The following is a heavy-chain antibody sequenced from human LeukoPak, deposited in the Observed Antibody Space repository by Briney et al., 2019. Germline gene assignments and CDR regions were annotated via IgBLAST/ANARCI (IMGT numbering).Heavy chain of an antibody. V-gene: IGHV3-7*03. J-gene: IGHJ4*02. CDR2: IKQDGSEK. CDR1: GFTFRSYW. D-gene: IGHD5-24*01. Sequence: GGSLRLSCAASGFTFRSYWMRWVRQAPGKGLEWVANIKQDGSEKNYVDSVKGRFTISRDNAKNSLYLQMNSLRVEDTAVYYCAKEGRSLQTYWGQGTLVTVSS. CDR3: AKEGRSLQTY.